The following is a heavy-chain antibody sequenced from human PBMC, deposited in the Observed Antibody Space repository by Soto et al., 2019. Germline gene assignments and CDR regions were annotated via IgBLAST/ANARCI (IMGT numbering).Heavy chain of an antibody. CDR3: AREDGAYVLSPLFDP. D-gene: IGHD4-17*01. CDR2: ISYDGSNK. J-gene: IGHJ5*02. Sequence: QVQLVESGGGVVQPGRSLRLSCAASGFTFSSYAMHWVRQAPGKGLEWVAVISYDGSNKYYADSVKGRFTISRDNSKNTLYLQMNSLRAEDTAVYYCAREDGAYVLSPLFDPRGQGTLVTVSS. V-gene: IGHV3-30-3*01. CDR1: GFTFSSYA.